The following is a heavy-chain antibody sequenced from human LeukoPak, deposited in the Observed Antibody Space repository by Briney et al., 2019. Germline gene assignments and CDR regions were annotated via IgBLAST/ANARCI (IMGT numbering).Heavy chain of an antibody. Sequence: PSETLSLTCTVSGGSISSYYWSWIRQPPGKGLEWIGYIYHSGSTNYNPSLKSRVTISVDTSKNQFSLKLSSVTAADTAVYYCARENHSSSWYPENNWFDPWGQGTLVTVSS. CDR2: IYHSGST. CDR1: GGSISSYY. CDR3: ARENHSSSWYPENNWFDP. J-gene: IGHJ5*02. V-gene: IGHV4-59*01. D-gene: IGHD6-13*01.